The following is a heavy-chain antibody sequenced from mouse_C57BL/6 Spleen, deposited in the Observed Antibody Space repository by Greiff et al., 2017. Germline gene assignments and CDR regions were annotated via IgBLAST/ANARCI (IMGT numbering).Heavy chain of an antibody. CDR1: GYTFTDYN. V-gene: IGHV1-18*01. D-gene: IGHD2-4*01. CDR3: ARLMITTRGYYYAMDY. J-gene: IGHJ4*01. CDR2: INPNNGGT. Sequence: EVQLQESGPELVKPGASVKIPCKASGYTFTDYNMDWVKQSHGKSLEWIGDINPNNGGTIYNQKFKGKATLTVDKSSSTAYMELRSLTSEDTAVYYCARLMITTRGYYYAMDYWGQGTSVTVSS.